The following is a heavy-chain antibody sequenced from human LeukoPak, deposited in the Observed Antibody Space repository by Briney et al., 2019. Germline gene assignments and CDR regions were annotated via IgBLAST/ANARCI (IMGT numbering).Heavy chain of an antibody. Sequence: GASVKVSCKASGYTFTSYAMNWVRQAPGQGLEWMGWINTNTGNPTYAQGFTGRFVFSLDTSVSTAYLQISSLKAEDTAVYYCARPRVYYGDYSRYFDLWGRGTLVTVSS. J-gene: IGHJ2*01. CDR2: INTNTGNP. V-gene: IGHV7-4-1*02. D-gene: IGHD4-17*01. CDR3: ARPRVYYGDYSRYFDL. CDR1: GYTFTSYA.